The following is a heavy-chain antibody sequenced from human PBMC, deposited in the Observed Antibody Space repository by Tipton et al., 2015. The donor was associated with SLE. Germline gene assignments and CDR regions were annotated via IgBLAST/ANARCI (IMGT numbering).Heavy chain of an antibody. D-gene: IGHD1-26*01. CDR1: GYTFTGYY. J-gene: IGHJ4*02. Sequence: QLVQSGVEVKKPGASVKVSCKASGYTFTGYYIHWVRQAPGQGLEWMGRINPNSGVTNSAQEFQGRVTMTRDTSINTAYMELSSLRSDDTALYYCARDLSSGSQRYFDYWGQGTLVTVSS. V-gene: IGHV1-2*06. CDR3: ARDLSSGSQRYFDY. CDR2: INPNSGVT.